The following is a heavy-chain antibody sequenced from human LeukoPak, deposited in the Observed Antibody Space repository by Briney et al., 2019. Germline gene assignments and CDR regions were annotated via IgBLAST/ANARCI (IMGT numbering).Heavy chain of an antibody. D-gene: IGHD4-11*01. CDR2: IYPGDSDT. CDR3: ARLSNYASIAWFDP. Sequence: GESLKISCKGSGYSFTSYWIAWVRQMPGKGLEWMGIIYPGDSDTRYSPSFQGQVTISVDKSISTAYLRWSSLKASDTAMYYCARLSNYASIAWFDPWGQGTLVTVSS. J-gene: IGHJ5*02. CDR1: GYSFTSYW. V-gene: IGHV5-51*01.